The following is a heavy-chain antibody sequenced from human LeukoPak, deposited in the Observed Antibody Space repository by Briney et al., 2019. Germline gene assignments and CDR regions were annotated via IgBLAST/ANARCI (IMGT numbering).Heavy chain of an antibody. V-gene: IGHV3-53*01. Sequence: PGGSLRLSCVASGFDVNDNFMIWVRQAPGQGLEWISIIYASGGAYHAESVKGRFSAFRDTSKNTIFLQMNNLRAGDPAMYYCVRRHDYWGQGTLFTVSS. CDR1: GFDVNDNF. CDR3: VRRHDY. CDR2: IYASGGA. J-gene: IGHJ4*02.